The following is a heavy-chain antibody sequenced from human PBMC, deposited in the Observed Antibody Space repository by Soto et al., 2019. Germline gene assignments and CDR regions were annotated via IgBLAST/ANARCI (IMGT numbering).Heavy chain of an antibody. D-gene: IGHD3-10*01. Sequence: XGSLRLSCSAAGVTFSTYAMSWVRQAPGKGLEWVSAISTSVGSTYYTDSVKGRFTISRDNSKNTLYLQMNSLRAEDTAVYYCAKGGQSYDYWGQGTLVTVSS. CDR3: AKGGQSYDY. V-gene: IGHV3-23*01. CDR1: GVTFSTYA. CDR2: ISTSVGST. J-gene: IGHJ4*02.